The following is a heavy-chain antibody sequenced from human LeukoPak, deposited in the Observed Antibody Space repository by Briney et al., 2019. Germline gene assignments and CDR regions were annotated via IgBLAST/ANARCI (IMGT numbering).Heavy chain of an antibody. CDR2: IIPILGIA. CDR1: GGTFSSYA. Sequence: ASVKVSRKASGGTFSSYAISWVRQAPGQGLEWMGRIIPILGIANYAQKFQGRVTITADKSTSTAYMELSSLRSEDTAVYYCACDTLTGYYLVDYWGQGTLVTVSS. J-gene: IGHJ4*02. CDR3: ACDTLTGYYLVDY. V-gene: IGHV1-69*04. D-gene: IGHD3-9*01.